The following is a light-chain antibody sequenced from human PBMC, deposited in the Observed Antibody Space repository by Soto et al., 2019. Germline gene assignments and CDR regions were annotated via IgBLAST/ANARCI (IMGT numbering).Light chain of an antibody. CDR1: SSDVGGYNY. CDR2: EVS. J-gene: IGLJ2*01. V-gene: IGLV2-14*01. Sequence: QSALTQPASVSGSPGQSITISCTGTSSDVGGYNYVSWYQQHPGKAPKLMIYEVSNRPSGVSNRFSGSKSGNTASLTISGVQAEEEADYYCSSYTSSSRVFGGGTKLTVL. CDR3: SSYTSSSRV.